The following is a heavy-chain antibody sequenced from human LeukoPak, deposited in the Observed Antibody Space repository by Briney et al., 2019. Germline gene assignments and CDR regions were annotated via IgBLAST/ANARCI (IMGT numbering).Heavy chain of an antibody. CDR1: GGSISSYY. Sequence: PSETLSVTCTVSGGSISSYYWSWIRQPPGKGLEWIGYIYYSGSTNYNPSLKSRVTISVDTSKNQFSLKLSSVTAADTAVYYCAHFRGGAFDFWGRGTIVSLSS. CDR2: IYYSGST. D-gene: IGHD3-16*01. CDR3: AHFRGGAFDF. J-gene: IGHJ3*01. V-gene: IGHV4-59*01.